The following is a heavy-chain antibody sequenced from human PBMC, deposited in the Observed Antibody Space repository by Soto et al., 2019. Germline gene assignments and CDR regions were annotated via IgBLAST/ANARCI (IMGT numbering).Heavy chain of an antibody. D-gene: IGHD3-10*01. J-gene: IGHJ6*02. CDR2: INGGNVYT. V-gene: IGHV1-3*01. CDR3: ARATYTSGHSPTFAMDV. CDR1: GYTLTSNA. Sequence: GASVKVSCKASGYTLTSNAIHWVRQAPGQELEWMGWINGGNVYTNYSRNFQDRVTLTRDTSASTTYMELSSLRSEDTAIFYCARATYTSGHSPTFAMDVWGQGTTVTVSS.